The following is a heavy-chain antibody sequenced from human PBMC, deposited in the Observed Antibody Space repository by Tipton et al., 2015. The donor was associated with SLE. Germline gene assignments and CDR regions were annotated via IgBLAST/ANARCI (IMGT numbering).Heavy chain of an antibody. D-gene: IGHD3/OR15-3a*01. Sequence: QLVQSGAEVKKPGESLKISCKGSGYSFTSYWIAWVRQLPGKGLEWMGMMYPGDSDTRYSPSFQGQITISTDKSISTAYLQWGSLKASDTAMYYCARLSGLGATSNSDYWGQGTLVTVSS. CDR2: MYPGDSDT. CDR1: GYSFTSYW. CDR3: ARLSGLGATSNSDY. V-gene: IGHV5-51*01. J-gene: IGHJ4*02.